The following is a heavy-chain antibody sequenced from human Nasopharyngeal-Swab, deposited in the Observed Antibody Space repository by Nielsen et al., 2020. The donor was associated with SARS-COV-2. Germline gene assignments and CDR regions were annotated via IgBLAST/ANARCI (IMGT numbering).Heavy chain of an antibody. CDR2: ISSSSSYT. D-gene: IGHD6-13*01. J-gene: IGHJ6*02. Sequence: WIRQPPGKGLEWVSYISSSSSYTNYADSVKGRFTISRDNAKNSLYLQMNSLRAEDTAVYYCAGGGVAAADYYGMDVWGQGTTVTVSS. V-gene: IGHV3-11*06. CDR3: AGGGVAAADYYGMDV.